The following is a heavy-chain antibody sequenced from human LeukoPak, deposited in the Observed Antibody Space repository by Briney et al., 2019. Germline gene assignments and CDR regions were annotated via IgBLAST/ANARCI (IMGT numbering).Heavy chain of an antibody. V-gene: IGHV3-49*04. D-gene: IGHD5-18*01. CDR2: IRSKAYGGTT. CDR3: TRGPIQLWFYYGMDV. CDR1: GFTFGDHA. J-gene: IGHJ6*02. Sequence: GGSLRLSCTASGFTFGDHAMSWVRQAPGKGLEWVGFIRSKAYGGTTEYAASVKGRFTISRDDSNSIAYLQMNSLKTEDTAVYYCTRGPIQLWFYYGMDVWGQGTTVIVSS.